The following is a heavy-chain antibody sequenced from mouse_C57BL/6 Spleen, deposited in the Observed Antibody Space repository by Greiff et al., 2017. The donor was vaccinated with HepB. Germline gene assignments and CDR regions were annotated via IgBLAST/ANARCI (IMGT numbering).Heavy chain of an antibody. V-gene: IGHV1-61*01. CDR3: ARGVVTPSPWFAY. CDR1: GYTFTSYW. CDR2: IYPSDSET. D-gene: IGHD2-2*01. J-gene: IGHJ3*01. Sequence: QVQLQQPGAELVRPGSSVKLSCKASGYTFTSYWMDWVKQRPGQGLEWIGNIYPSDSETHYNQKFKDKATLTVDKSSSTAYMQLISLTSEDSAVYYCARGVVTPSPWFAYWGQGTLVTVSA.